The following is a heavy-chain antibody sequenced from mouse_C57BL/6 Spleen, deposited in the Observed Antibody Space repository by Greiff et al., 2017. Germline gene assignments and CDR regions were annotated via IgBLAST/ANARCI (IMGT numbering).Heavy chain of an antibody. CDR2: IDPSDSYT. Sequence: QVQLKQPGAELVMPGASVKLSCKASGYTFTSYWMHWVKQRPGQGLEWIGEIDPSDSYTNYNQKFKGKSTLTVDKSSSTAYMQLSSLTSEDSAVYYCARGGYGSSYQFAYWGQGTLVTVSA. D-gene: IGHD1-1*01. J-gene: IGHJ3*01. CDR1: GYTFTSYW. V-gene: IGHV1-69*01. CDR3: ARGGYGSSYQFAY.